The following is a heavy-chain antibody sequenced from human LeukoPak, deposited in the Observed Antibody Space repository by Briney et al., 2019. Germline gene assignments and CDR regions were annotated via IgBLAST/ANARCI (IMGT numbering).Heavy chain of an antibody. Sequence: GGSLRLSCAASGFTFSSYAMSWVRQAPGKGLEWVSAISGGGGSTYYTDSVKDRFTISRDNSKNTLYLQMNSLRAEDTAVYYCAKVGESGGVWKYYFDYWGQGTLVTVSS. CDR2: ISGGGGST. D-gene: IGHD2-8*02. J-gene: IGHJ4*02. CDR3: AKVGESGGVWKYYFDY. CDR1: GFTFSSYA. V-gene: IGHV3-23*01.